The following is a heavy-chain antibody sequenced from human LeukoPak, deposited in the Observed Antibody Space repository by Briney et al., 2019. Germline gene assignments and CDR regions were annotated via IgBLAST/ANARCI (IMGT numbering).Heavy chain of an antibody. J-gene: IGHJ4*02. D-gene: IGHD5-12*01. CDR2: IYTSGST. CDR1: GDSIRSGTYY. Sequence: SETLSLTCSVSGDSIRSGTYYWSWIRQPAGKGLEWIGRIYTSGSTSYNPSLKSRVTISVDTSKNQFSLKLTSVTAADTAVYYCARGGGATRIYCWGKGTLVTVSS. CDR3: ARGGGATRIYC. V-gene: IGHV4-61*02.